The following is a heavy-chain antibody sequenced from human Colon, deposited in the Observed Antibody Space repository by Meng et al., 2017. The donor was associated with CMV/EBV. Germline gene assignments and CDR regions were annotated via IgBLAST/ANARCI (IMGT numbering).Heavy chain of an antibody. D-gene: IGHD3-22*01. V-gene: IGHV1-18*03. CDR2: ISAYNGNT. CDR1: GYTFTNCG. Sequence: ASVKVSCKTSGYTFTNCGFSWVRQAPGQGLEWMGWISAYNGNTNYAQKLQGRVTMTTDTSTSTAYMELRGLRSDDMAVYYCARVNYDSSGYSYGMDVWGQGTTVTVSS. J-gene: IGHJ6*02. CDR3: ARVNYDSSGYSYGMDV.